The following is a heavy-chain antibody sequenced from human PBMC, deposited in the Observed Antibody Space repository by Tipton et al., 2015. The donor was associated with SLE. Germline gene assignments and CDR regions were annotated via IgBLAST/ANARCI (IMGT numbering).Heavy chain of an antibody. V-gene: IGHV4-39*01. Sequence: TLSLTCSVSDGSITRSTYYWGWIRQPPGKGLEWIGSIYYSGSTYYNSSLESRVTISLGTSKTHFSLKVRSVTAADTAVYYCARQADNWFDPWGPGTLVTVSS. J-gene: IGHJ5*02. CDR2: IYYSGST. CDR1: DGSITRSTYY. CDR3: ARQADNWFDP.